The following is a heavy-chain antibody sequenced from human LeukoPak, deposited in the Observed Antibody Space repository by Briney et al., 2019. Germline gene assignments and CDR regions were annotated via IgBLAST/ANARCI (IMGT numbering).Heavy chain of an antibody. Sequence: PGGSLRLSCAASGFTFSSYGMHWVRQAPGRGLEWLAIISYNGGFRYYADSVKGRFTVSRDNSKNTLYLHMNTVRADDTAVYYCXKAAQIMVVTAIPDSWGQGALVTVSS. CDR3: XKAAQIMVVTAIPDS. J-gene: IGHJ5*01. CDR1: GFTFSSYG. V-gene: IGHV3-30*18. CDR2: ISYNGGFR. D-gene: IGHD2-21*02.